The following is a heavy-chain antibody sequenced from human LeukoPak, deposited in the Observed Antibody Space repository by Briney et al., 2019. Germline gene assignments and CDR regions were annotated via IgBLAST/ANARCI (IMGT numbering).Heavy chain of an antibody. CDR3: ARVDETEWELQEFDP. J-gene: IGHJ5*02. Sequence: SETLSLTCTVSGGSISSGDYYWSWIRQPPGKGLEWIGYIYYSGSTNYNPSLKSRVTISVDTSKNQFSLKLSSVTAADTAVYYCARVDETEWELQEFDPWGQGTLVTVSS. CDR2: IYYSGST. D-gene: IGHD1-26*01. V-gene: IGHV4-61*08. CDR1: GGSISSGDYY.